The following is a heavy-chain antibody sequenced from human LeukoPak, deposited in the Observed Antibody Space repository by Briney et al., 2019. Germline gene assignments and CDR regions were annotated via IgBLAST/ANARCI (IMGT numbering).Heavy chain of an antibody. D-gene: IGHD3-22*01. J-gene: IGHJ3*02. V-gene: IGHV1-18*01. Sequence: ASVKVSCKASGYTFTSYGISWVRQAPGQGLEWTGWISAYNGNTNYAQKLQGRVTMTTDTSTSTAYMELRSLRSDDTAVYYCARPNYYDSSGYYYEAFDIWGQGTMVTVSS. CDR1: GYTFTSYG. CDR3: ARPNYYDSSGYYYEAFDI. CDR2: ISAYNGNT.